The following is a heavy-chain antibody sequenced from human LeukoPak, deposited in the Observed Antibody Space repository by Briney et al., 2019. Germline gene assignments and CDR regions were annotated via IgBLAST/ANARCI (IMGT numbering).Heavy chain of an antibody. CDR2: ISVSGGST. V-gene: IGHV3-23*01. D-gene: IGHD3-22*01. CDR1: GFTFSSYA. J-gene: IGHJ3*02. CDR3: AKDAGGYYDSSGYYYFGAFDI. Sequence: GGSLRLSCAAFGFTFSSYAMSWVRQAPGKGLEWVSAISVSGGSTYYADSVKGRFTISRDNSKNTLYLQMNSLRAEDTAVYYCAKDAGGYYDSSGYYYFGAFDIWGQGTMVTVSS.